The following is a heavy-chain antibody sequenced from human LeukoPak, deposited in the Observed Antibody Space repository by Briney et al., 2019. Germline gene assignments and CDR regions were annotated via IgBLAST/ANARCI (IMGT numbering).Heavy chain of an antibody. V-gene: IGHV3-21*01. CDR1: AFTFSSYS. Sequence: GGSRRLSCAAAAFTFSSYSMNCVRQAPGKVLEWVSSISSSISYIYYADSVKGRFTISRDNAKNSLYLQMNSLRAEDTAVYYCARDFSEVHYDILTGYRGEYYFDYWGQGTLVTVSS. D-gene: IGHD3-9*01. J-gene: IGHJ4*02. CDR2: ISSSISYI. CDR3: ARDFSEVHYDILTGYRGEYYFDY.